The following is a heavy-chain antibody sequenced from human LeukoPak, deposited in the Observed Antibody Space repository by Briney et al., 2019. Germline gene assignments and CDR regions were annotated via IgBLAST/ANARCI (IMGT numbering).Heavy chain of an antibody. D-gene: IGHD6-13*01. CDR3: ARHVPGYSSSWYAGYYYYYMDV. V-gene: IGHV4-4*09. J-gene: IGHJ6*03. CDR2: IYTSGST. Sequence: SETLSLTCTVSGGSISSYYWSWIRQPPGKGLEWIGYIYTSGSTNYNPSLKSRVTVSVDTSKNQFSLKLSSVTAADTAVYYCARHVPGYSSSWYAGYYYYYMDVWGKGTTVTVSS. CDR1: GGSISSYY.